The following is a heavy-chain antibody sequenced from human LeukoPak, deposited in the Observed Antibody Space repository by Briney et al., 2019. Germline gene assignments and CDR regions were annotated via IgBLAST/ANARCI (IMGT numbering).Heavy chain of an antibody. J-gene: IGHJ4*02. Sequence: PGGSLRLSCAASGFTFSSYSMTWVRQAPGKGLEWVSYISSRSSTKYYADSVMGRFTISRDNAKNSLYLQMNSLRAEDTAVYYCARAGYCSISSCPIDYYFDYWGQGTLVTVSS. CDR3: ARAGYCSISSCPIDYYFDY. CDR2: ISSRSSTK. V-gene: IGHV3-48*04. D-gene: IGHD2-2*03. CDR1: GFTFSSYS.